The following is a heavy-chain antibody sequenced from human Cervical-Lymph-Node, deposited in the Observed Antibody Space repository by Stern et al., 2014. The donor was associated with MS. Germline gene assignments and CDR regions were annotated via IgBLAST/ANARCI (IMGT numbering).Heavy chain of an antibody. J-gene: IGHJ4*02. Sequence: EMQLVESGGGLVRPGGSMRLSCAASGFTFSSFGMNWVRQAPGKGLEWVASISWTSSYIYYADSVKGRFTISRDNAKNSLDLQMNSLRGDDSGVYYCARECSGGDCYVGLLDSWGQGTLVTVSS. D-gene: IGHD2-21*02. V-gene: IGHV3-21*01. CDR3: ARECSGGDCYVGLLDS. CDR1: GFTFSSFG. CDR2: ISWTSSYI.